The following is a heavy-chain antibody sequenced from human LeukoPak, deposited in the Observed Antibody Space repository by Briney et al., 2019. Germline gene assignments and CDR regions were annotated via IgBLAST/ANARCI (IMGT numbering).Heavy chain of an antibody. J-gene: IGHJ6*02. V-gene: IGHV1-2*02. Sequence: ASVKVSCKASGYTFTDYYMHWVRQAPGQGLEWMGWINPNSGGTNYAQKFQGRLTMTTDPSIRTAYMEVSRLRSDDTAVYYCARVRIGQQLDKYYYYAMDVWGQGTTVTVSS. CDR3: ARVRIGQQLDKYYYYAMDV. CDR2: INPNSGGT. D-gene: IGHD6-13*01. CDR1: GYTFTDYY.